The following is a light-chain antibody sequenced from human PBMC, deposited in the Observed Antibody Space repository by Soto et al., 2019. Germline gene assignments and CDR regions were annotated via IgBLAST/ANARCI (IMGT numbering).Light chain of an antibody. CDR2: GAS. V-gene: IGKV1-6*01. CDR1: QGIRDE. CDR3: LQDYNYPRT. Sequence: AIQMTQFPASLSASVGDRVTITCRASQGIRDELGWYQQKPGKAPKLLIHGASRLESGVPSRFSGSGSGTDFSLTIYSLRPEDSATYFCLQDYNYPRTFGQGTKLQIK. J-gene: IGKJ2*01.